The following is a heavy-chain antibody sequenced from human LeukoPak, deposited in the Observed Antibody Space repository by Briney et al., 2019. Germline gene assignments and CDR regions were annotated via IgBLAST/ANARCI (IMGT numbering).Heavy chain of an antibody. CDR1: GYIFTSYY. CDR2: IHPSSGGT. J-gene: IGHJ4*02. CDR3: ARNYGDLDY. D-gene: IGHD4-17*01. Sequence: ASVKVSCKASGYIFTSYYIHWVRQAPGQGLEWVGRIHPSSGGTEYAQNFQGRVTVTRDTSITTAYMELNRLTSDDTAVYYCARNYGDLDYWGQGTLVTVSS. V-gene: IGHV1-2*06.